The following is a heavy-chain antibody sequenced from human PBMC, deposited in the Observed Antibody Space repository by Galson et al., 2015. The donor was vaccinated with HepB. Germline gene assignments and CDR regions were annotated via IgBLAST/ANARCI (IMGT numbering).Heavy chain of an antibody. V-gene: IGHV5-51*03. CDR1: GDSFTSYW. CDR2: IYPGDSDT. Sequence: QSGAEVKKPGESLKISCKGSGDSFTSYWIGGVRQMPGKGLEWRGVIYPGDSDTRYSPSFQGQVTISADKSISTAYLQGSSLKSSDTAMYYCARRRAHDCYDSSGYYYVTPRPYYFDYWGQGTLVTVSS. CDR3: ARRRAHDCYDSSGYYYVTPRPYYFDY. J-gene: IGHJ4*02. D-gene: IGHD3-22*01.